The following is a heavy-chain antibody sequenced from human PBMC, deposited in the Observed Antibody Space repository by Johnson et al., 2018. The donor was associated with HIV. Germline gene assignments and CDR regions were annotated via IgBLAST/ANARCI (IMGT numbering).Heavy chain of an antibody. Sequence: GLEWVSGINWNGGNTGYADSVKGRCTISRDNDKSSVYMQMNNLRAEDTAFYYCAREPPVEMATHDAFDIWGQGTMVTVSS. J-gene: IGHJ3*02. D-gene: IGHD5-24*01. CDR3: AREPPVEMATHDAFDI. V-gene: IGHV3-20*03. CDR2: INWNGGNT.